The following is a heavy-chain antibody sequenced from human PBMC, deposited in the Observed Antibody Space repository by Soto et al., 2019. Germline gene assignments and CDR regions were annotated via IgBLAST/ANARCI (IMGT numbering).Heavy chain of an antibody. CDR1: GGSITSGDYY. V-gene: IGHV4-30-4*01. Sequence: SETLSLTCAVSGGSITSGDYYWGWIRQPPGKGLEWITYIYYSGSTYYNPSLKSRVTISVDTSKNQFSLNLSSVTAADTAVYYCARVMYDILTGYYAHDCWGQGTLVTVSS. D-gene: IGHD3-9*01. CDR2: IYYSGST. CDR3: ARVMYDILTGYYAHDC. J-gene: IGHJ4*02.